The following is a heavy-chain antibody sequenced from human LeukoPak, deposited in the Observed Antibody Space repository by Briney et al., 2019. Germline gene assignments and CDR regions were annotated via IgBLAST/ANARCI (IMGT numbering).Heavy chain of an antibody. J-gene: IGHJ4*02. CDR2: ISGSGGST. Sequence: PGGSLRLSCATSGFIFYNYAMNWVRQGPGKGLEWVSGISGSGGSTYYAVSVRGRFTISRDNSKNTLYLQMNSLRAEDTAVYYCARDHTFDYWGQGTLVTVSS. CDR1: GFIFYNYA. CDR3: ARDHTFDY. V-gene: IGHV3-23*01.